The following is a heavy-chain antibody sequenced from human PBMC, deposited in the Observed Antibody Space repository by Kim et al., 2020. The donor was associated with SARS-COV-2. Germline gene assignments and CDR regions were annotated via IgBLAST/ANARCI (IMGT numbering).Heavy chain of an antibody. Sequence: PGRVTITADESTSTAYMELSSLRSEDTAVYYCARGPRYCSGGSCYSFFDYWGQGTLVTVSS. CDR3: ARGPRYCSGGSCYSFFDY. V-gene: IGHV1-69*01. J-gene: IGHJ4*02. D-gene: IGHD2-15*01.